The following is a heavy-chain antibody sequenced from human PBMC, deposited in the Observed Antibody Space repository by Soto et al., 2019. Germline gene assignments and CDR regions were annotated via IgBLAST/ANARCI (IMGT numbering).Heavy chain of an antibody. V-gene: IGHV4-39*01. Sequence: LSLTCTVSGSSISSSGYYWGWIRQPPGKGLEWIGSMYYGVSTYYNPSLKSRVTVSVDASKNQFSLNLSSVTAADTAVYYCARLPSRHLVDYWGQGTLVTVSS. CDR3: ARLPSRHLVDY. CDR2: MYYGVST. J-gene: IGHJ4*02. CDR1: GSSISSSGYY. D-gene: IGHD3-3*02.